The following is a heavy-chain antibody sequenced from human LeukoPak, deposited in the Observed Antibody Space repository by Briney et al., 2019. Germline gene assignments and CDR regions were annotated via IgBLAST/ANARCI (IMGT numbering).Heavy chain of an antibody. CDR1: GLIFRRYW. V-gene: IGHV3-7*01. Sequence: GGSLRLSCEVSGLIFRRYWMSWVRQAPGKGLEWVANINQEGSEKYFKDSVKGRFTISRDNAKNSLHLQMNTLRAEDTAVYYCARERDGKFFDYWGQGTLVTVSS. CDR2: INQEGSEK. D-gene: IGHD5-24*01. J-gene: IGHJ4*02. CDR3: ARERDGKFFDY.